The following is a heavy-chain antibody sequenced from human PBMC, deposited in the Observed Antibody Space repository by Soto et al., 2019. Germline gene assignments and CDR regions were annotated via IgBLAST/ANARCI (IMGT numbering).Heavy chain of an antibody. Sequence: PSETLSLTCTVSGGSISSYYWSWIRQPPGKGLEWIGYIYYSGSTNYNPSLKSRVTISVDTSKNQFSLKLTSVTAADTAVYYCARDTITGHFDSWGQGTLVTVSS. J-gene: IGHJ4*02. V-gene: IGHV4-59*12. CDR2: IYYSGST. CDR3: ARDTITGHFDS. D-gene: IGHD2-8*02. CDR1: GGSISSYY.